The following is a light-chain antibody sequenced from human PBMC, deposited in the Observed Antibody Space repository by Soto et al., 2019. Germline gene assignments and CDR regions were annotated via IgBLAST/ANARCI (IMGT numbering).Light chain of an antibody. CDR2: DVS. CDR1: QSVSSSY. V-gene: IGKV3-20*01. J-gene: IGKJ1*01. CDR3: QQYGSSPT. Sequence: EIVLTQSPGTLSLSPGERATLSCRSSQSVSSSYLAWHQQKPGQAPRLLIYDVSSRATGIPERFSGSGSGTDFTLTISRLEPEDFAVDYCQQYGSSPTCGQGTKVEIK.